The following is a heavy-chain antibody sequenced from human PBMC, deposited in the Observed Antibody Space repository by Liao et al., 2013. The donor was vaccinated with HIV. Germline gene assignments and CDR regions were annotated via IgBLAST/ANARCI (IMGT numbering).Heavy chain of an antibody. Sequence: QVQLQQWGARLLKPSETLSLTCAVYGGSFSSYYWTWIRQSPGKGLEWIGEVDHGGSTTYNPSLENRVTISADASKSQFSLNLTSVTAADTAVYFCAREKGRVLDYWGQGTLVTVSS. J-gene: IGHJ4*02. CDR2: VDHGGST. CDR3: AREKGRVLDY. V-gene: IGHV4-34*02. CDR1: GGSFSSYY. D-gene: IGHD3-10*01.